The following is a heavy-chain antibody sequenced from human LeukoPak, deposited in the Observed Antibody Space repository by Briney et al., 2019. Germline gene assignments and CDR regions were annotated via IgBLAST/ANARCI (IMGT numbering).Heavy chain of an antibody. CDR2: ISIYNGKT. V-gene: IGHV1-18*01. J-gene: IGHJ5*02. D-gene: IGHD2-2*01. CDR1: GYTFKSYG. CDR3: ARASRLAPFDP. Sequence: SVKVSCKASGYTFKSYGITWVRQAPGQGLEWMGWISIYNGKTNYVEKLRGRVTMTADTSTSTAYMELRSLRSDDTAVYYCARASRLAPFDPWGQGTLVTVSS.